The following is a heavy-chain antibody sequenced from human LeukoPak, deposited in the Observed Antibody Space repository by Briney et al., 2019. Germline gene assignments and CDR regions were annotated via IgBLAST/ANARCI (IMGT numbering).Heavy chain of an antibody. D-gene: IGHD3-9*01. CDR2: IRYDGSNK. CDR1: GFTFSGYG. Sequence: PGGSLRLSCAASGFTFSGYGMHWVRQAPGKGLEWVAFIRYDGSNKYYADSVKGRFTISRDNSKNTLYLQMNSLRAEDTAVYYCAKDRDILTGYYFDYWGRGTLVTVSS. CDR3: AKDRDILTGYYFDY. V-gene: IGHV3-30*02. J-gene: IGHJ2*01.